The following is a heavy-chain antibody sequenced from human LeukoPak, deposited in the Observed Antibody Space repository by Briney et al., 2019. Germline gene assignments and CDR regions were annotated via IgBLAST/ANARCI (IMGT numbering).Heavy chain of an antibody. Sequence: GASVKVSCKASGYTFTSYGISWVRQAAGQGLEWMGWISAYNGNTNYAQKLQGRVTMTTDTSTSTAYMALRSLRSDDTAVYYCARDPSDWYYAILTGYNHYFDYWGQGTLVTVSS. CDR2: ISAYNGNT. CDR3: ARDPSDWYYAILTGYNHYFDY. D-gene: IGHD3-9*01. CDR1: GYTFTSYG. J-gene: IGHJ4*02. V-gene: IGHV1-18*01.